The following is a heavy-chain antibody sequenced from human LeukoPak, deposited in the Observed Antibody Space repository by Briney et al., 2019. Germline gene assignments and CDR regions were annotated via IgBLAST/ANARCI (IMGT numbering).Heavy chain of an antibody. CDR1: GFTLGNYA. D-gene: IGHD4-17*01. J-gene: IGHJ6*04. V-gene: IGHV3-9*01. Sequence: GGSLRLSCVASGFTLGNYAMHWVRQVPGKGLEWVSGISWNSGSIGYADSVKGRFTISRDNAKNSLYLQMNSLRAEDTALYYCAKDNPYYGDYPEYWGKGTTVTISS. CDR2: ISWNSGSI. CDR3: AKDNPYYGDYPEY.